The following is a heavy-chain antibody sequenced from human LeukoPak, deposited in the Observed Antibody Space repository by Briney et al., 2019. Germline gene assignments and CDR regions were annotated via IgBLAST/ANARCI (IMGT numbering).Heavy chain of an antibody. Sequence: GESLKISCKGSGYSFTSYWIGWVRQMPGKGLEWMGIIHPGDSDTRYSPSFQGQVTISADKPISTAYLQWSSLKASDTAMYYCARLGGGSGAYSHWYFDLWGRGTLVTVSS. CDR1: GYSFTSYW. CDR3: ARLGGGSGAYSHWYFDL. D-gene: IGHD3-10*01. CDR2: IHPGDSDT. V-gene: IGHV5-51*04. J-gene: IGHJ2*01.